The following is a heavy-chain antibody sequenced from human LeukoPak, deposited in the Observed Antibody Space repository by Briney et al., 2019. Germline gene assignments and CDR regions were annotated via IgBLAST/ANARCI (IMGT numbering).Heavy chain of an antibody. J-gene: IGHJ4*02. D-gene: IGHD3-9*01. CDR3: AKMNVLTGYYTPNFDF. Sequence: PGGSLRLSCAASGFTFSSYGMSWVRQAPRKGLEWVSVVSGSGSSTDYADSVKRRFTISRDNSKNTLNLQMSSLSAEDTAVYYCAKMNVLTGYYTPNFDFWGQGTLVTVSS. CDR2: VSGSGSST. CDR1: GFTFSSYG. V-gene: IGHV3-23*01.